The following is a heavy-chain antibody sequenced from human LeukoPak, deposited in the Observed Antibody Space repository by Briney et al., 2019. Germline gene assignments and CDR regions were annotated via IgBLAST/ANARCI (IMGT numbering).Heavy chain of an antibody. Sequence: GASVKVSCKASGYTFTGYYMHWLRQAPGQGLEWMGRINPNSGGTNYAQKFQGRVTMTRDTSISTAYMELSRLRSDDMAVYYCARVAIYYYDSSTAGRLEDYWGQGTLVTVSS. CDR3: ARVAIYYYDSSTAGRLEDY. V-gene: IGHV1-2*06. CDR1: GYTFTGYY. D-gene: IGHD3-22*01. J-gene: IGHJ4*02. CDR2: INPNSGGT.